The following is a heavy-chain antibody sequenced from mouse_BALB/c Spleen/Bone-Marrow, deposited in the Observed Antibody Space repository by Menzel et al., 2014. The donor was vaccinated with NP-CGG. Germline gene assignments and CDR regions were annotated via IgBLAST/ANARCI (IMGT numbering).Heavy chain of an antibody. Sequence: EVQRVESGGGLVKPGGSLKLSCAASGFTFSSYTMSWVRQTPEKRLEWVATISRGGSYTYYPDSVKGRFTISRDNAKNTLYLQMSSLKSEDTAMYYCTRSYYRYDEEAWFAYWGQGTLVTVSA. D-gene: IGHD2-14*01. CDR3: TRSYYRYDEEAWFAY. V-gene: IGHV5-6-4*01. CDR1: GFTFSSYT. J-gene: IGHJ3*01. CDR2: ISRGGSYT.